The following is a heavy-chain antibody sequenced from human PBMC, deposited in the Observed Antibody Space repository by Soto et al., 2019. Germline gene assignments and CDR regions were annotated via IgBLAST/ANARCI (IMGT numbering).Heavy chain of an antibody. V-gene: IGHV4-59*01. J-gene: IGHJ4*02. CDR1: GDSISHYY. Sequence: QVQLQESGPGLVKPSETLSLTCTVSGDSISHYYWYWIRQPPGKGLEWIGYVYYSGSTNYNPSLKSRVTMSLDTSKNPFSLKVSSVTAADTAVYYCASGWGLDYWGQGTLVSVSS. CDR3: ASGWGLDY. D-gene: IGHD3-10*01. CDR2: VYYSGST.